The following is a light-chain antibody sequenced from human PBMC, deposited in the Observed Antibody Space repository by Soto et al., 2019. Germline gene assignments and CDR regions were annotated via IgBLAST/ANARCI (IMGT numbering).Light chain of an antibody. V-gene: IGKV1-5*01. CDR3: QQYNNFRWT. Sequence: DIQMTQSPSTLSASVGHRLTITCRASQSVSWWLAWYQQKPGKAPKLLIYDASTLESGVPLRFSGSGSGTEFTLTISSLQPDDGATYYCQQYNNFRWTFGQGNKVEIK. CDR1: QSVSWW. J-gene: IGKJ1*01. CDR2: DAS.